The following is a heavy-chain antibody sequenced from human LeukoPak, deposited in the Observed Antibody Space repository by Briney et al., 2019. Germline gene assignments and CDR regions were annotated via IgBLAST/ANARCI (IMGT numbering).Heavy chain of an antibody. CDR2: IYHNGNT. CDR1: GVSINTNHW. CDR3: ARLYGNYQNYFDY. V-gene: IGHV4-4*02. D-gene: IGHD1-7*01. J-gene: IGHJ4*02. Sequence: SETLSLTCVVSGVSINTNHWWSWVRQPPGKGLEWIGEIYHNGNTAYNPSLKSRVTISVDTSKNQFSLKLRSVTAADTAVYYCARLYGNYQNYFDYWGQGTLVTVSS.